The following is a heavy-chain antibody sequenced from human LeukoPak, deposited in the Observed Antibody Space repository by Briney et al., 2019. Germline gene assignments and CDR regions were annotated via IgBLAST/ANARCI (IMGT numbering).Heavy chain of an antibody. V-gene: IGHV3-74*01. CDR3: ARDWFHAIDY. Sequence: GGSLRLSCAASGFTFSNYWIYWVRQVPGKGLVWVSRISPDGKDTSHADSVKGRFTISRDNAKNTLYLHMNSLRAEDTAVYYCARDWFHAIDYWGQGTLVTVSS. CDR1: GFTFSNYW. CDR2: ISPDGKDT. J-gene: IGHJ4*02. D-gene: IGHD2/OR15-2a*01.